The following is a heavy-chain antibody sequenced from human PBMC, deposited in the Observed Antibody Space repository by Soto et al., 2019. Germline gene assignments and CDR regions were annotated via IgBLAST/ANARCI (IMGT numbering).Heavy chain of an antibody. V-gene: IGHV3-53*01. D-gene: IGHD2-8*01. Sequence: GGSLRLSCAASGFTVSSNYMSWVRQAPGKGLEWVSVIYSGGSTYYADSVKGRSTISRDNSKNTLYLQMNSLRAEDTAVYYCARGGYCTNGVCPIDYWGQGTLVTVS. J-gene: IGHJ4*02. CDR3: ARGGYCTNGVCPIDY. CDR2: IYSGGST. CDR1: GFTVSSNY.